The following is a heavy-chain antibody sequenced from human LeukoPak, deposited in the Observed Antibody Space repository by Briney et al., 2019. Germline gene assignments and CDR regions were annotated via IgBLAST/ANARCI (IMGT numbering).Heavy chain of an antibody. CDR3: AKDASGYYDSSGYIDY. CDR1: GFTFSSYA. D-gene: IGHD3-22*01. V-gene: IGHV3-23*01. Sequence: GGSLRLSCAASGFTFSSYAMSWVRQAPEKGLEWVSAISGSGGSTYYADSVKGRFTISRDNSKNTLYLQMNSLRAEDTAVYYCAKDASGYYDSSGYIDYWGQGTLVTVSS. CDR2: ISGSGGST. J-gene: IGHJ4*02.